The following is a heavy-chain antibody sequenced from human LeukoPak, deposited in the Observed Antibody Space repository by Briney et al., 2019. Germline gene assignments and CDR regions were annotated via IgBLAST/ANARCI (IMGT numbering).Heavy chain of an antibody. CDR3: ARQGVIAQPFDY. CDR2: ISPGDSDF. CDR1: GSSFTTYW. D-gene: IGHD2-21*01. J-gene: IGHJ4*02. V-gene: IGHV5-51*01. Sequence: GASLKISWKASGSSFTTYWIGWVRQLPGKNPEGMGIISPGDSDFTYSPSFQGQVTISVDKSISTAYLQWSSLKASDTAMYYCARQGVIAQPFDYWGQGTLVTVSS.